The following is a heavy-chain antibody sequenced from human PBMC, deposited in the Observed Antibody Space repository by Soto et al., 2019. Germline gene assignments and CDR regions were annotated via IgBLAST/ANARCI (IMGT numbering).Heavy chain of an antibody. CDR2: ISTTSSSI. CDR1: GFTFSSYS. Sequence: PGESLRLSCAASGFTFSSYSMNWVRQAPGKGLEWISYISTTSSSIYYADSVKGRFTISRDNAKNSLYLQMNSLRAEDTAVYYCARKSSSDSTGYDYFDYWGQGTLVTVSS. D-gene: IGHD3-22*01. J-gene: IGHJ4*02. CDR3: ARKSSSDSTGYDYFDY. V-gene: IGHV3-48*01.